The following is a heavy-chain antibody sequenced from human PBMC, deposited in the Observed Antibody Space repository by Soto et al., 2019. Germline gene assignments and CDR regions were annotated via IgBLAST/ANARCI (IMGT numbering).Heavy chain of an antibody. CDR3: ARARVDSSGYYGYYYYGMDV. CDR2: IYPGDSDT. Sequence: GESLKLSCKGSGYSFTRYLIGWVRQMPGKGLEWMGIIYPGDSDTRYSPSFQGQVTISADKSISTAYLQWSSLKASDTAMYYCARARVDSSGYYGYYYYGMDVWGQGTTVTVSS. D-gene: IGHD3-22*01. CDR1: GYSFTRYL. V-gene: IGHV5-51*01. J-gene: IGHJ6*02.